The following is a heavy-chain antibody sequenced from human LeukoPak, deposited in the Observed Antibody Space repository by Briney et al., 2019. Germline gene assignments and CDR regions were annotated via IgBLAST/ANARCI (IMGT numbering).Heavy chain of an antibody. V-gene: IGHV3-30*02. D-gene: IGHD2-8*01. CDR2: IQYDGSNE. CDR3: AKDRCSNGVGCYYYYMDV. Sequence: GGSLRLSCAASGFTFSSFNMDWVRQAPGKGLEWVAYIQYDGSNEQYADSVKGRSSISRDSSKNILYLQMNSLRAEDTAVYYCAKDRCSNGVGCYYYYMDVWGKGTTVTISS. J-gene: IGHJ6*03. CDR1: GFTFSSFN.